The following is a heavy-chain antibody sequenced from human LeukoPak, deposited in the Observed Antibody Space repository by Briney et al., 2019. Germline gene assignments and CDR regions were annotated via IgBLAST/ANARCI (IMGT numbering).Heavy chain of an antibody. J-gene: IGHJ4*02. CDR3: AKAAAAEGRYFDY. Sequence: SETLSLTCTVSGGSISSYYWSWIRQPPGKGLEWIGYIYYSGSTNYNPSLKGRVTISVDTSKNQFSLKLSSVTAADTAVYYCAKAAAAEGRYFDYWGQGTLVTVSS. D-gene: IGHD6-13*01. CDR2: IYYSGST. V-gene: IGHV4-59*08. CDR1: GGSISSYY.